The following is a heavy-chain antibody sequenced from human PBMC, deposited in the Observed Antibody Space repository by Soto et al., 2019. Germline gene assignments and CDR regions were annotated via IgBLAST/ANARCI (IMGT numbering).Heavy chain of an antibody. CDR3: ARWNCGVYARFDF. D-gene: IGHD4-17*01. Sequence: QVQLVQSGAEVKKSGASVKVSCKASGYTFTSHDINWVRQATGQGLEWMGWMNPNSGNTGYAQKFQGRVTMTRHTSISTAYMDLSSLRCEDRAVYYCARWNCGVYARFDFWAERTRVNVA. J-gene: IGHJ4*02. CDR2: MNPNSGNT. V-gene: IGHV1-8*01. CDR1: GYTFTSHD.